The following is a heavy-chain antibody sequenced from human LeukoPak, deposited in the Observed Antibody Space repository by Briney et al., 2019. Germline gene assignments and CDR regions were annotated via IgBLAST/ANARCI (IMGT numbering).Heavy chain of an antibody. V-gene: IGHV3-23*01. Sequence: GESLRLSCATSGFTFSSYAMSWVRQAPGKGLEWVSTVSGGGGSTWYADSVKGRFTISRDNSKNTLYLQMNSLRAEDTAVYYCATYVRGDFDYWGQGTLVTVSS. CDR3: ATYVRGDFDY. CDR2: VSGGGGST. D-gene: IGHD3-10*02. CDR1: GFTFSSYA. J-gene: IGHJ4*02.